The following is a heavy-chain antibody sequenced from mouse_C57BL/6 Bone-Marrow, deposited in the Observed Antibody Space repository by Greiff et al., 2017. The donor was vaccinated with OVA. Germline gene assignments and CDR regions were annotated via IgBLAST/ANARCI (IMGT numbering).Heavy chain of an antibody. J-gene: IGHJ3*01. CDR3: AREAYYGSPFAY. CDR2: ISYDGSN. CDR1: GYSITSGYY. D-gene: IGHD1-1*01. V-gene: IGHV3-6*01. Sequence: EVKLQESGPGLVKPSQSLSLTCSVTGYSITSGYYWNWIRQFPGNKLEWMGYISYDGSNNYNPSLKNRISITRDTSKNQFFLKLNSVTTEDTATYYCAREAYYGSPFAYWGQGTLVTVSA.